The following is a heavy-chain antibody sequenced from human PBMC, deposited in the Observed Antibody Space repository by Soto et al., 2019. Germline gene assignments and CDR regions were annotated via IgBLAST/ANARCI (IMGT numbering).Heavy chain of an antibody. Sequence: QVQLQESGPGLVKPSQTLSLTCTVSGDSISSNNNYWSWIRQPPGEGLEWIGFISYSRTTSYSPSLMSRVAISLDTSKNQFSLSLSSVTAADTAVYYCARGRRYSYGLDPWGQGTLVTVSS. CDR1: GDSISSNNNY. J-gene: IGHJ5*02. CDR3: ARGRRYSYGLDP. V-gene: IGHV4-30-4*01. D-gene: IGHD5-18*01. CDR2: ISYSRTT.